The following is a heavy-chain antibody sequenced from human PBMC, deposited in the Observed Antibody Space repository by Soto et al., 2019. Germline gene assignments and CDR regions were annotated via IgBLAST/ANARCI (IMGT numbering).Heavy chain of an antibody. V-gene: IGHV3-30*18. D-gene: IGHD4-17*01. Sequence: PGGSLRLSCAASGFSFSSCAMHWVRQSPGKGLEGVAVISYDGTNKYYADSVKGRFIISRDNSKSTLYLQMNSLRTEDTAVYYCAKAVTTVTPLGYDSWGQGILVTVSS. CDR3: AKAVTTVTPLGYDS. CDR2: ISYDGTNK. CDR1: GFSFSSCA. J-gene: IGHJ4*02.